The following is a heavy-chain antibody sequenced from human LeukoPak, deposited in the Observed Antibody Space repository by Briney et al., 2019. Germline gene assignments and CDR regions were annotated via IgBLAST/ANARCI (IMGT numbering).Heavy chain of an antibody. J-gene: IGHJ6*02. V-gene: IGHV3-53*01. CDR2: IYSGGST. CDR3: AKAPAPYYYYYGMDV. Sequence: PGGSLRLSCAASGFTVSSNYMSWVRQAPGKGLEWVSVIYSGGSTYYADSVKGRFTISRDNSDNTVYLQMNSLRAEDTAIYYCAKAPAPYYYYYGMDVWGQGTAVTVSS. CDR1: GFTVSSNY.